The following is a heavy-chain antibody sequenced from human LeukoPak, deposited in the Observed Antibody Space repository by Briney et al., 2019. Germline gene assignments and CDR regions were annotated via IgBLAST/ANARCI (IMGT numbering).Heavy chain of an antibody. CDR2: IKQDGSEK. V-gene: IGHV3-7*03. Sequence: PGGSLRLSCAASGFTFSSYWMSWVRQAPGMGLEWVANIKQDGSEKYYVDSVKGRFTISRDNAKNSLYLQMNSLRAEDTAVYYCAGYALWFGPHNWFDPWGQGTLVTVSS. CDR1: GFTFSSYW. CDR3: AGYALWFGPHNWFDP. J-gene: IGHJ5*02. D-gene: IGHD3-10*01.